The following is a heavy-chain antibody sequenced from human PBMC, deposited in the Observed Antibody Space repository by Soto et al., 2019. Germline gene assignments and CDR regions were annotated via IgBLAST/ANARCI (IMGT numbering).Heavy chain of an antibody. Sequence: QVQLVQSGAEVKSAGSSVKVSCKASGDTFNFYSINWVRQAPGLGLEWVGRVNPILSMSNYAQRFQGRVTVTADKSTGTVYSEPRTPTSEDTAIYYCAGKYGSGYRAVAAWCQGAPVTVSS. V-gene: IGHV1-69*02. CDR1: GDTFNFYS. CDR2: VNPILSMS. J-gene: IGHJ5*02. D-gene: IGHD3-10*01. CDR3: AGKYGSGYRAVAA.